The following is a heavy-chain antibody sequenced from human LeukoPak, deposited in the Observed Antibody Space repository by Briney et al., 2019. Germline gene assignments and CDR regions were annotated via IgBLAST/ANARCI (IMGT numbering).Heavy chain of an antibody. V-gene: IGHV3-23*01. D-gene: IGHD1-26*01. CDR1: GFTFSTYA. J-gene: IGHJ6*02. CDR3: AKDVRVGGGGMDV. Sequence: VGSLRLSCAASGFTFSTYAMTWVRQAPGKGLEWVSLISDSGGNKHYADSVKGRFTISRDNSKNTVSLQMNSLRAEDTAVYYCAKDVRVGGGGMDVWGQGTPVTVSS. CDR2: ISDSGGNK.